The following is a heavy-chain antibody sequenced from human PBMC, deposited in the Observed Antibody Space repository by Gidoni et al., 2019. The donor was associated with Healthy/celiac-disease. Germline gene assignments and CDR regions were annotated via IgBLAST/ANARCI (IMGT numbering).Heavy chain of an antibody. J-gene: IGHJ6*02. CDR3: AKSITMIVVVPYYYYGMDV. CDR2: ISGSGGST. Sequence: EVQLLESGGGLVQPGGSLRLSCAASGFTFSSYAMSWVRQAPGKGLEWVSAISGSGGSTYYADSVKGRFTISRDNSKNTLYLQMNSLRAEDTAVYYCAKSITMIVVVPYYYYGMDVWGQGTTVTVSS. D-gene: IGHD3-22*01. V-gene: IGHV3-23*01. CDR1: GFTFSSYA.